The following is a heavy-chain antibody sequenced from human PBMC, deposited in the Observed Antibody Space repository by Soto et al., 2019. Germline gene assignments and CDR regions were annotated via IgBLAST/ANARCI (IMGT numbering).Heavy chain of an antibody. D-gene: IGHD4-4*01. V-gene: IGHV3-7*03. CDR1: GFSFSSYS. CDR3: ARDEGVPINYRFDY. J-gene: IGHJ4*02. Sequence: GGSLRLSCAASGFSFSSYSMSWIRQAPGKGLEWLAPIHENGHFKFYVDSVKGRFTISRDDALNSLYLQMNSLRAEDTAMYYCARDEGVPINYRFDYWGQGTLVTVSS. CDR2: IHENGHFK.